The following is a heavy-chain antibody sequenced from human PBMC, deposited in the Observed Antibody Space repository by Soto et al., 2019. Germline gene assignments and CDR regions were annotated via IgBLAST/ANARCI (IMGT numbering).Heavy chain of an antibody. Sequence: QVQLVQSGAEVKKPGASVKVSCKASGYTFTSYGISWVRQAPGQGLEGMGWINAYNGNTNYAQKLQGRVTMTTDTSTRTAYMELRSLRSDATAVYYFARALPPFDHWGQGTLVTVSS. CDR1: GYTFTSYG. J-gene: IGHJ5*02. CDR3: ARALPPFDH. CDR2: INAYNGNT. V-gene: IGHV1-18*01.